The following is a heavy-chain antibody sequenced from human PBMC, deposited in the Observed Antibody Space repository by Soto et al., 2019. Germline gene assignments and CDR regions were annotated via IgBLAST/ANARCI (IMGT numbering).Heavy chain of an antibody. D-gene: IGHD3-22*01. CDR2: IKSKTDGGTT. CDR1: GFTFSNAW. V-gene: IGHV3-15*01. CDR3: TTYYYYDSSGYLGPFYGMDV. J-gene: IGHJ6*02. Sequence: GGSLRLSCAASGFTFSNAWMSWVRQAPGKGLEWVGHIKSKTDGGTTDYAAPVKGRFTISRDDSKNTLYLQMNSLKTEDTAVYYCTTYYYYDSSGYLGPFYGMDVWGQGTTVTVSS.